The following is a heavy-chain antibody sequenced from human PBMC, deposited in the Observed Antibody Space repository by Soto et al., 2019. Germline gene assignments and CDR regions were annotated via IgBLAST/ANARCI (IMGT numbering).Heavy chain of an antibody. D-gene: IGHD2-2*01. CDR2: IIPIPGTA. J-gene: IGHJ6*02. CDR1: GGTFGSYA. V-gene: IGHV1-69*01. Sequence: QVQLVQSGAEVKKPGSSVKVSCKASGGTFGSYAISWVRQAPGQGLEWMGGIIPIPGTANYAQKFQGRVTIGAYESTSTADMELSSLRSEDTAVYYCARSQGSSTSLDIYYYYYYGMDVWGQGTTVTVSS. CDR3: ARSQGSSTSLDIYYYYYYGMDV.